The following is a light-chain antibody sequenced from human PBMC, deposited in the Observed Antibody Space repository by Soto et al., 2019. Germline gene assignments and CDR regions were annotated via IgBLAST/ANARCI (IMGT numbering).Light chain of an antibody. CDR1: QSVSSN. J-gene: IGKJ4*01. Sequence: EVVIKQSPSTVSVSPGERATLSCRASQSVSSNLAWYQQKPGQAPRLLIYGASTRATGIPARFSGSGSGTEFTLTISSLQSEDFAVYYCQQYNNWPPLTFGGGSKVDI. CDR2: GAS. CDR3: QQYNNWPPLT. V-gene: IGKV3-15*01.